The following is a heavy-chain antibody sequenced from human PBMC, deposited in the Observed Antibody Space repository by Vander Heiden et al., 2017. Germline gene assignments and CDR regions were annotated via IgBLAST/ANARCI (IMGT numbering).Heavy chain of an antibody. V-gene: IGHV3-30-3*01. CDR3: ARVLEGFYYYYYGMDV. CDR1: AFTFSSYA. Sequence: QVQLVESGGGVAQPGRSLRRSCAASAFTFSSYAMHWVRQAPGKGLEWLAVISYDRSNKYYADSVKGRFPISRDNSKNTLYLQMNSLRAEDTAVYYCARVLEGFYYYYYGMDVWGQGSTVTVSS. D-gene: IGHD1-1*01. CDR2: ISYDRSNK. J-gene: IGHJ6*02.